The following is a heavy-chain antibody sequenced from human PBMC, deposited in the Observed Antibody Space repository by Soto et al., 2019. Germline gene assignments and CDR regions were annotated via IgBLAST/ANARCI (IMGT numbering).Heavy chain of an antibody. CDR1: GFTFDDNA. CDR2: INWKSDI. J-gene: IGHJ4*02. D-gene: IGHD3-16*01. CDR3: ARSQDRGGRTTFIY. V-gene: IGHV3-9*01. Sequence: PWGSLRLSCAVSGFTFDDNAMHWVRQAPEKGLEWVSGINWKSDIGYADSVKGRFTISRDNAENSLYLQMNSLRAEDTALYYCARSQDRGGRTTFIYWGQGTQVTVSS.